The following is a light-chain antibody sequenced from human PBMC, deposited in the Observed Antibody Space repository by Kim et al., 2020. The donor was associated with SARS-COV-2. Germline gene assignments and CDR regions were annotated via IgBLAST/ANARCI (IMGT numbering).Light chain of an antibody. CDR2: RDT. J-gene: IGLJ3*02. CDR3: QVWDSSTAV. V-gene: IGLV3-9*01. Sequence: SYELTQPLSVSVALGQSARITCGGNNIGRKNVHWYQQKPGRAPVLVIYRDTDRPSGIPERFSGSNSGNTATLTISRAQAGDEADYYCQVWDSSTAVFGGGTQLTVL. CDR1: NIGRKN.